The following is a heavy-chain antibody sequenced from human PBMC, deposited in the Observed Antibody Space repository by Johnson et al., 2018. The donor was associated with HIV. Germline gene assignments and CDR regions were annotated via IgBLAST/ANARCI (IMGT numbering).Heavy chain of an antibody. D-gene: IGHD3-10*01. J-gene: IGHJ3*01. CDR2: IWYDDSNE. CDR1: GFTFDDYG. Sequence: VQLVESGGGLVKPGGSLRLSCAASGFTFDDYGMSWVRQAPGKGLEWVAFIWYDDSNEYYGESVKGRFTISRDNSKNTLDLQMNSLTIEDTAVFYCAKTRMGGILDAFDLWGQGTMVIVS. CDR3: AKTRMGGILDAFDL. V-gene: IGHV3-30*02.